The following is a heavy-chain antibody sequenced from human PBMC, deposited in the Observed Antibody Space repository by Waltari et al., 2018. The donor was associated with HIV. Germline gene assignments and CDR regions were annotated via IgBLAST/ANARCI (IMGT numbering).Heavy chain of an antibody. J-gene: IGHJ4*02. CDR3: ARHLNHGHDYVWGSYRPFDY. D-gene: IGHD3-16*02. CDR1: GGSISSSRHY. CDR2: IPSSGSS. V-gene: IGHV4-39*01. Sequence: QLQLQESGPGLVKPSETLSLTCIVSGGSISSSRHYWGWIRQPPGKGLEWLATIPSSGSSFYNPSLKSRLTISVDTSKNRFSLRLSSVTAADTAVYYCARHLNHGHDYVWGSYRPFDYWGQGTLVTVSS.